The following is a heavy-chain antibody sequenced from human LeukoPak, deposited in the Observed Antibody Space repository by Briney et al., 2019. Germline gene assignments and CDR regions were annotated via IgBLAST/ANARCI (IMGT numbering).Heavy chain of an antibody. D-gene: IGHD2-15*01. Sequence: PSETLSLTCTVSGGSISSYYWSWIRQPAGKGLEWIGRIYTSGSTNYNPSLKSRVTMSVDTSKNQFSLKLSSVTAADTAVYYCARDSLVAAYYYFDYWGQGTLVTVSS. CDR2: IYTSGST. J-gene: IGHJ4*02. CDR3: ARDSLVAAYYYFDY. CDR1: GGSISSYY. V-gene: IGHV4-4*07.